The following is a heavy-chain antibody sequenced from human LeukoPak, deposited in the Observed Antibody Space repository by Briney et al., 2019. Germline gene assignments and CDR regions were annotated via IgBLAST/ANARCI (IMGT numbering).Heavy chain of an antibody. CDR3: ARDQKVGATPYFGMDV. Sequence: SVKVSCKASGGTFSSYAISWVRQAPGQGLEWKGGIIPIFGTANYAQKFQGRVTITADESTSTAYMELSSLRSEDTAVYYCARDQKVGATPYFGMDVWGQGTTVTVSS. CDR1: GGTFSSYA. D-gene: IGHD1-26*01. J-gene: IGHJ6*02. V-gene: IGHV1-69*13. CDR2: IIPIFGTA.